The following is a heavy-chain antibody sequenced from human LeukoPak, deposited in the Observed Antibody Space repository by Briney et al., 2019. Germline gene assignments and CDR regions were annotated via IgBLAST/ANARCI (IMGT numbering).Heavy chain of an antibody. D-gene: IGHD3-10*01. CDR2: ISGSSGDI. J-gene: IGHJ5*02. CDR1: GFTFTNYA. Sequence: PGGSLRLSCAASGFTFTNYAMTWVRQVPGKGLEWVSAISGSSGDIFYTDSVKGRFTISRDNSKNTLYLQMNSLRAGDTAVYYCAKDRFGSGSPNWFGPWGQGTLVTVSS. V-gene: IGHV3-23*01. CDR3: AKDRFGSGSPNWFGP.